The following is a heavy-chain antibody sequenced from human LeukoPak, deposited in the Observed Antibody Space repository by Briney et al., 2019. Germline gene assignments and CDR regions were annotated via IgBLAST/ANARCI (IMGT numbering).Heavy chain of an antibody. V-gene: IGHV1-2*02. Sequence: ASVKVSCKASGYTFTDYYIQWVRQAPGQGLEWMGWINPHTGGTNYAQKFQGRVTMTRDSSISTAYMELSRLRSDDTAVYYGVREIRAISVTTDWGQGTLLTVSS. CDR3: VREIRAISVTTD. CDR1: GYTFTDYY. CDR2: INPHTGGT. J-gene: IGHJ4*02. D-gene: IGHD4-17*01.